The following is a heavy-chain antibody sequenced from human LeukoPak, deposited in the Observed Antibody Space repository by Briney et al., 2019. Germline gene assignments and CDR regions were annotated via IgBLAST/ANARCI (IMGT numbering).Heavy chain of an antibody. D-gene: IGHD1-26*01. V-gene: IGHV1-2*02. J-gene: IGHJ5*02. Sequence: GASVKVSCKASGYTFTSYDINWVRQAPGQGLEWMGLISAYNDNTNCAQKCQGRVTMTRDTSISTAYMELSRLRSDDTAMYYCAREDGGSNQGNWFDPWGQGTLVTVSS. CDR1: GYTFTSYD. CDR2: ISAYNDNT. CDR3: AREDGGSNQGNWFDP.